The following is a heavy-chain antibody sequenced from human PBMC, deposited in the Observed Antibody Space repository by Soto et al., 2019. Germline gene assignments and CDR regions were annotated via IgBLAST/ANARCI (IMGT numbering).Heavy chain of an antibody. D-gene: IGHD5-12*01. Sequence: EVQLVESGGGLVQPGGSLRLSCAASGFTFSDYYMDWVRQAPGKGLEWVGRIRNKANSYYTEYAASVKGRFTNSRDDSKNSLYLQMNSLKSEDTAVYYCASVALSAGPRKYSDYWGQGTLVTVSS. V-gene: IGHV3-72*01. CDR2: IRNKANSYYT. CDR1: GFTFSDYY. J-gene: IGHJ4*02. CDR3: ASVALSAGPRKYSDY.